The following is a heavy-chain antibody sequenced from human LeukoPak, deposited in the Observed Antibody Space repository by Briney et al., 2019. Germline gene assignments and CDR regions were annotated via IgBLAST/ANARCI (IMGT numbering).Heavy chain of an antibody. CDR3: ARDLSAVAGRDRTDY. D-gene: IGHD6-19*01. Sequence: PGGSLRLSCAASGFSFSDYYMSWVRQAPGRGLEWLSSISSSGTTIYDADSVKGRFTISRDNTKNSMYLRMNSLRAEDTAVYYCARDLSAVAGRDRTDYWGQGTLVTVSS. J-gene: IGHJ4*02. V-gene: IGHV3-11*04. CDR1: GFSFSDYY. CDR2: ISSSGTTI.